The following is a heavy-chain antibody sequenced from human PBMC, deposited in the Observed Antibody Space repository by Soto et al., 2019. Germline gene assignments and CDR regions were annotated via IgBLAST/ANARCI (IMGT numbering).Heavy chain of an antibody. J-gene: IGHJ2*01. Sequence: EVQLVESGGGSVQPGGSLRLSCAASGFTFSSHWMHWVRQAPGKGLVWVSRISGDGSTTDYADQVKGRFTISRDNAKTTLYLQIKHLRAEDTAVYYCATDRGYGDWYVNPWGRGTQGTVSS. CDR2: ISGDGSTT. V-gene: IGHV3-74*01. D-gene: IGHD4-17*01. CDR3: ATDRGYGDWYVNP. CDR1: GFTFSSHW.